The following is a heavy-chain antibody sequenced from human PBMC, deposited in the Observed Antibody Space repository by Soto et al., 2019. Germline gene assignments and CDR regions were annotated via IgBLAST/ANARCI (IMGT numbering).Heavy chain of an antibody. J-gene: IGHJ6*02. V-gene: IGHV4-34*01. CDR3: ARVGFWRGYYRLVPLPIDA. D-gene: IGHD3-3*01. CDR1: GGSSSGYY. Sequence: PSETLSLTCAVYGGSSSGYYWSWIRQPPGKGLEWIGEINHSGSTNYNPSLKSRVTISVDTSKNQFSLKLSSVTAADTAVYYCARVGFWRGYYRLVPLPIDARGQGTTVS. CDR2: INHSGST.